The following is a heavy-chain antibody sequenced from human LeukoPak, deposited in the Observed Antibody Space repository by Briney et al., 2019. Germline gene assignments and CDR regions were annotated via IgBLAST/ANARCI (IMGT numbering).Heavy chain of an antibody. J-gene: IGHJ5*02. V-gene: IGHV4-34*01. CDR3: ARGRFIVVVPAARRRYWFDP. CDR2: VNHSGDA. D-gene: IGHD2-2*01. CDR1: GGSLSGSH. Sequence: KPSETLSLACAVDGGSLSGSHWSWIRQSPRKRLEWIGEVNHSGDANYNPSLQTRVDISVDMSKNQFSLKMNSVTAADTAVYYCARGRFIVVVPAARRRYWFDPWGQGTLVTVSS.